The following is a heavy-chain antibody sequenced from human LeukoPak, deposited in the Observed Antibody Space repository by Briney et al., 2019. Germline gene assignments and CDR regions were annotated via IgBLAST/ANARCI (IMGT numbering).Heavy chain of an antibody. CDR1: GYTFTGYY. V-gene: IGHV1-2*02. Sequence: ASVKVSCTASGYTFTGYYMHWVRQAPGQGLEWMGWINPNSGGTNYAQKFQGRVTMTRDTSISTAYMELSRLRSDDTAVYYCAREGTPRYYYGSGSYYEYYFDYWGQGTLVTVSS. D-gene: IGHD3-10*01. CDR3: AREGTPRYYYGSGSYYEYYFDY. CDR2: INPNSGGT. J-gene: IGHJ4*02.